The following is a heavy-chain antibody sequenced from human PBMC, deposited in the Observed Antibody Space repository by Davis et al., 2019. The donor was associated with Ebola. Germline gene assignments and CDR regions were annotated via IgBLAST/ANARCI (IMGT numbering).Heavy chain of an antibody. D-gene: IGHD4-17*01. V-gene: IGHV3-23*01. CDR3: AKGTTVTTLGWFDP. CDR1: GFTFSSYA. J-gene: IGHJ5*02. CDR2: ISGSGGST. Sequence: GESLKISCAASGFTFSSYAMSWVRQAPGKGLEWVSAISGSGGSTYYADSVKGRFTISRDNSKNTLYLQMNSLRAEDTAVYYCAKGTTVTTLGWFDPWGQGTLVTVSS.